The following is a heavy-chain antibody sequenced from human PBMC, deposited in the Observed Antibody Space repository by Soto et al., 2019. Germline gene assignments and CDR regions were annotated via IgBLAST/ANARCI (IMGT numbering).Heavy chain of an antibody. CDR2: ISYDGSNK. CDR1: GFTFSSYG. Sequence: GGSLRLSCAASGFTFSSYGMHWVRQAPGKGLEWVAVISYDGSNKYYADSVKGRFTISRDNSKNTLYLQMNSLRAEDTAVYYCAKEQDYSSSIWVGYFDYWGQGTLVTVSS. V-gene: IGHV3-30*18. CDR3: AKEQDYSSSIWVGYFDY. J-gene: IGHJ4*02. D-gene: IGHD6-6*01.